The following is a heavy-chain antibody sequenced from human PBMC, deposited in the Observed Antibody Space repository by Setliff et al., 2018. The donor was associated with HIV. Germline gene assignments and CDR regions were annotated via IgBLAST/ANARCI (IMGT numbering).Heavy chain of an antibody. CDR1: EFTFSSYA. Sequence: QPGGSLRLSCAASEFTFSSYAMSWVRQAPGKGLEWVSSISVSGGRTYYADSVKGRFTISRDNSKNTLSLQMNSLRAEDTAVYYCAKEVYVAKYYYGSSGYSGSYYFDYWGQGTLVTVSS. D-gene: IGHD3-22*01. V-gene: IGHV3-23*01. CDR3: AKEVYVAKYYYGSSGYSGSYYFDY. J-gene: IGHJ4*02. CDR2: ISVSGGRT.